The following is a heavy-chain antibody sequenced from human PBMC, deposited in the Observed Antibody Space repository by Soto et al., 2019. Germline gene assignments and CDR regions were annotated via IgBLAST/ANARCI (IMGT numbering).Heavy chain of an antibody. D-gene: IGHD3-10*01. J-gene: IGHJ4*02. CDR1: GGSFNYD. V-gene: IGHV4-34*01. CDR3: ARGGVWFGDLMNF. CDR2: INHSGIT. Sequence: QVQLQQWGAGLLKPSETLSLSCAVYGGSFNYDWSWIRQPPGKGLEWIGEINHSGITNYNPSLKSRVTISVDTSKNQFSLKLNSVTAADTAVYYCARGGVWFGDLMNFWGQGTLVTVSS.